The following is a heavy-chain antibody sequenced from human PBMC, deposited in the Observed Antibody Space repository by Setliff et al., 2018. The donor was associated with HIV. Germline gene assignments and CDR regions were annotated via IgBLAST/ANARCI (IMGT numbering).Heavy chain of an antibody. V-gene: IGHV5-51*01. CDR1: GYSFTSYW. Sequence: GESLKISCKGSGYSFTSYWSGWVRQMPGKGLEWMGIIYPGDSDTRYSPSFQGQVTISADKSISTAYLQWSSLKASDTAMYYCASQIMVRGVSLYGMDVWGQGTTVTVSS. D-gene: IGHD3-10*01. CDR2: IYPGDSDT. CDR3: ASQIMVRGVSLYGMDV. J-gene: IGHJ6*02.